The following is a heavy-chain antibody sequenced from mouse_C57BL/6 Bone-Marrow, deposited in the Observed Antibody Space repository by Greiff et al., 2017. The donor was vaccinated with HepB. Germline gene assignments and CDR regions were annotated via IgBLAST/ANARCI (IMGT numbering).Heavy chain of an antibody. CDR1: GYTFTSYW. Sequence: VQLQQPGAELVKPGASVKMSCKASGYTFTSYWITWVKQRPGQGLEWIGDIYPGSGSTNYNEKFKSKATLTVDTSSSTAYMQLSSLTSEDSAVYYCARGHYYGSSSLFFDYWGQGTTLTVSS. J-gene: IGHJ2*01. D-gene: IGHD1-1*01. V-gene: IGHV1-55*01. CDR3: ARGHYYGSSSLFFDY. CDR2: IYPGSGST.